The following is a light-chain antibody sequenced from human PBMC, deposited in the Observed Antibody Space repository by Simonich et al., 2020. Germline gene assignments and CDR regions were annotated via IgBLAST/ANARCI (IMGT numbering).Light chain of an antibody. CDR1: QSISSY. V-gene: IGKV1-39*01. CDR2: AAS. J-gene: IGKJ4*01. Sequence: DIQMTQSPSSLSASVGDRVTITCRASQSISSYLNWYQHKPGKAPKLLIYAASSLQSWVPSRFSGSGSGTDFTLTISSLQPEDFATYYCQQSYSTPPTFGGGTKVEIK. CDR3: QQSYSTPPT.